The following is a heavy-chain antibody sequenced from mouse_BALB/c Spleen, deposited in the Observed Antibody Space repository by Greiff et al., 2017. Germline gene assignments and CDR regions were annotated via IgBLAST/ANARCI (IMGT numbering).Heavy chain of an antibody. D-gene: IGHD1-1*01. J-gene: IGHJ1*01. CDR1: GYAFTNYW. CDR2: IYPGSGNT. V-gene: IGHV1-63*01. Sequence: QVQLKQSGAELVRPGTSVKISCKASGYAFTNYWLGWVKQRPGHGLEWIGDIYPGSGNTYYNEKFKGKATLTADKSSSTAYMQLSSLTSEDSAVYFCAREILRPLGYFDVWGAGTTVTVSS. CDR3: AREILRPLGYFDV.